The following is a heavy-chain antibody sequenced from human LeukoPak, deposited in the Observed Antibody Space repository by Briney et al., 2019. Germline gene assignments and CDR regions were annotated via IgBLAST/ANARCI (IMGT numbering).Heavy chain of an antibody. CDR1: GFIFSSHA. J-gene: IGHJ4*02. Sequence: GGPLTLSCTASGFIFSSHAMSWVRQAPGKGLEWLSTISGSGGSTYYADSVRGRFTISRDNSKNTVYLQMNSLRAEDTAVYYCAKDRSCINDACHGDFDYWGQGTLVTVSS. CDR3: AKDRSCINDACHGDFDY. D-gene: IGHD2-8*01. CDR2: ISGSGGST. V-gene: IGHV3-23*01.